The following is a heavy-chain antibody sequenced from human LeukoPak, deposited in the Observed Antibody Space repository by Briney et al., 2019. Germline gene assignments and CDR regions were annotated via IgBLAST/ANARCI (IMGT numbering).Heavy chain of an antibody. Sequence: GGSLRLSCAASGFTFTSYGMHWVRQAPGKGLEWVALIRYDGSNKYYADSVKGRFTISRDNAKNSLYLQMNSLRAEDTAVYYCATNWNYRFDYWGQGTLVTVSS. J-gene: IGHJ4*02. D-gene: IGHD1-7*01. CDR2: IRYDGSNK. V-gene: IGHV3-30*02. CDR3: ATNWNYRFDY. CDR1: GFTFTSYG.